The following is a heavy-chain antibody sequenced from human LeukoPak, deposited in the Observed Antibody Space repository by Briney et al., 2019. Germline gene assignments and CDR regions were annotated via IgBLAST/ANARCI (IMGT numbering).Heavy chain of an antibody. D-gene: IGHD3-9*01. CDR2: ISSRSSTI. CDR3: ARVMHMVRDDVLTGHDAFDI. J-gene: IGHJ3*02. Sequence: GGSLRLSCADSGFTFSSYSMNWVRQAPGKGLEWVSYISSRSSTIYYADSVKGRFTISRDNAKNSLYLQMNSLRAEDTAVYYCARVMHMVRDDVLTGHDAFDIWGQGTMVTVSS. V-gene: IGHV3-48*04. CDR1: GFTFSSYS.